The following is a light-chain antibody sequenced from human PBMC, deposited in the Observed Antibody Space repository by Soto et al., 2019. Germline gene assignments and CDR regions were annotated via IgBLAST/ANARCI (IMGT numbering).Light chain of an antibody. CDR1: SSDVGGYNY. Sequence: QSVLTQPASGSGSPGQSITISCTGTSSDVGGYNYVSWYQQHPGKAPKLMIYDVSNRPSGVSNRFSGSKSGNTASLTISGLQGEDEADYYCSSYTSSSTPHVFGTGTKLTVL. CDR3: SSYTSSSTPHV. CDR2: DVS. J-gene: IGLJ1*01. V-gene: IGLV2-14*01.